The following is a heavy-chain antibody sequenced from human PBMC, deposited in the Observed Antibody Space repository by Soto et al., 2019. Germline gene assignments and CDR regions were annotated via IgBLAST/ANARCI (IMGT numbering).Heavy chain of an antibody. J-gene: IGHJ6*02. CDR3: AVSMTTVTPSGMDV. V-gene: IGHV1-69*13. CDR2: IIPIFGTA. D-gene: IGHD4-4*01. Sequence: SVKVSCKASGGTFSSYAISWLRQAPGQGLEWMGGIIPIFGTANYAQKFQGRVTITADESTSTAYMELSSLRSEDTAVYYCAVSMTTVTPSGMDVWGQGTTVTVSS. CDR1: GGTFSSYA.